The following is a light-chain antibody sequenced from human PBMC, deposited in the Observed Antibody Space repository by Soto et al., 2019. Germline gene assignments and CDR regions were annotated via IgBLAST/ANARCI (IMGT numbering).Light chain of an antibody. CDR1: QSVMNN. CDR2: GAS. Sequence: EIVMTQSPATLSVSPGERATLSCRASQSVMNNLAWYQEKPGQAPRLLIYGASTRATGIPARFSGSGSGTEFTLTISSLQSEDFAVYYCQQYNNWPLTFGGGTKVDI. J-gene: IGKJ4*02. V-gene: IGKV3-15*01. CDR3: QQYNNWPLT.